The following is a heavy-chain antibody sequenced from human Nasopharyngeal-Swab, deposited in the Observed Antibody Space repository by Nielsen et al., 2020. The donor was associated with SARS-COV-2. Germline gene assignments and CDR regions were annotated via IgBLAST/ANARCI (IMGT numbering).Heavy chain of an antibody. CDR2: ISSYNGNT. CDR3: VRAPPGETAIKFDY. Sequence: WVRQAPGQGLEWMGWISSYNGNTNYAQKLQDRVTMTTDTSTSTAYMELRSLRSDDTAVYSCVRAPPGETAIKFDYWGQGTLVTVSS. D-gene: IGHD2-21*02. J-gene: IGHJ4*02. V-gene: IGHV1-18*01.